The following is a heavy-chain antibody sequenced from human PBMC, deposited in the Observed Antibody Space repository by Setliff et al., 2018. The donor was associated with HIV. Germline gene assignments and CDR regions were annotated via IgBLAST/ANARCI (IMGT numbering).Heavy chain of an antibody. CDR1: GYTFTSYG. CDR2: ISAYNGNT. V-gene: IGHV1-18*01. J-gene: IGHJ4*02. Sequence: ASVKVSCKASGYTFTSYGISWVRQAPGQGLEWMGWISAYNGNTNYAQKLQGRVTMTTDTSTSTACMELRSLRSDDTAVYYCARHIPSYSSSWYYFDYWGQGALVTVSS. CDR3: ARHIPSYSSSWYYFDY. D-gene: IGHD6-13*01.